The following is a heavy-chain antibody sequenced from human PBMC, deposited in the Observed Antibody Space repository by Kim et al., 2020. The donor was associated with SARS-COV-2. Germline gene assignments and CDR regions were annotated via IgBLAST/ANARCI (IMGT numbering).Heavy chain of an antibody. Sequence: ASVKVSCKASGYTFTSYGISWVRQAPGQGLEWMGWISAYNGNTNYAQKLQGRVTMTTDTSTSTAYMELRSLRSDDTAVYYCARRTAPALGAGIAARPYYYYYGMDVWGQGTTVTVSS. J-gene: IGHJ6*02. CDR3: ARRTAPALGAGIAARPYYYYYGMDV. V-gene: IGHV1-18*01. CDR2: ISAYNGNT. CDR1: GYTFTSYG. D-gene: IGHD6-6*01.